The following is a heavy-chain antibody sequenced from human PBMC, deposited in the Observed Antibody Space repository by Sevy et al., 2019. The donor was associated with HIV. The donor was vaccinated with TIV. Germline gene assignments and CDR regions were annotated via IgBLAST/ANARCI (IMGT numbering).Heavy chain of an antibody. CDR2: IKTDNGNT. Sequence: ASVKVSCKASGYSFTNYAIHWVRQAPGQGLEWMGWIKTDNGNTKYSQRIQGRVTITRDTSATTAYMEMISLRYDDTALYFCARGKGGIFGVVVGQFDSWGQGTLVTVSS. CDR1: GYSFTNYA. J-gene: IGHJ4*02. CDR3: ARGKGGIFGVVVGQFDS. V-gene: IGHV1-3*04. D-gene: IGHD3-3*01.